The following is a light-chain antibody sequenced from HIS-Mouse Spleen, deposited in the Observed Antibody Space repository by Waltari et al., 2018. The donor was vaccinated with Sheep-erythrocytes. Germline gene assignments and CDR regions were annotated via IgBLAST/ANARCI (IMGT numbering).Light chain of an antibody. V-gene: IGLV2-11*01. J-gene: IGLJ1*01. Sequence: QSALTQPRSVSGSPGQSVTISCTGTSSDVGGYNYVSWYQQHPGKAPNLMIYDVSKRPGGVPDRFSGSKSGNTASLTISGLQAEDEADYYCCSYAGSYNHVFATGTKVTVL. CDR1: SSDVGGYNY. CDR3: CSYAGSYNHV. CDR2: DVS.